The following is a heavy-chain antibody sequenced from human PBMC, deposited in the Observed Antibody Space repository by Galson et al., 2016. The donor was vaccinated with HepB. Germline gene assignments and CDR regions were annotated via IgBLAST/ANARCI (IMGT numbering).Heavy chain of an antibody. Sequence: SETLSLTCTVSGGSISPYFWSWIRRPPGKGLEWIAYIYFSGTTNSNPSLKSRVTISLDTSKGQFSLKVTSVTAADSAVYYCARSYGGYAFDIWGQGTMVTVSS. D-gene: IGHD4-23*01. CDR2: IYFSGTT. CDR3: ARSYGGYAFDI. CDR1: GGSISPYF. V-gene: IGHV4-59*01. J-gene: IGHJ3*02.